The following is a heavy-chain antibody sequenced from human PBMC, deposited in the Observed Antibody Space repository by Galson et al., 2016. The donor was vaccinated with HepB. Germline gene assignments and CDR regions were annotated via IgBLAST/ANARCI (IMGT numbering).Heavy chain of an antibody. J-gene: IGHJ3*02. CDR3: ASNYRKTRAQFFDWQDVFHI. D-gene: IGHD3-9*01. CDR1: GFTFSAYS. CDR2: ISSLKTYT. V-gene: IGHV3-21*06. Sequence: SLRLSCAASGFTFSAYSMNWVRQAPGKGLEWVSSISSLKTYTYYADSVRGRFTISRDNGENSLFLQMNSLRAEDTAVYYCASNYRKTRAQFFDWQDVFHIWGQGTVVTVSS.